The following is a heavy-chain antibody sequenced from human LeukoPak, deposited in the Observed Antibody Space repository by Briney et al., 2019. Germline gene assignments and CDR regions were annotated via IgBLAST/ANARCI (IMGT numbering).Heavy chain of an antibody. V-gene: IGHV1-18*01. Sequence: ASVKVSCKASGYTLTSYGISWARQAPGQGLEWMGWISAYNGNTNYAQKLQGRVTMTTDTSTSTAYMELRSLRSDDTAVYYCARDRVTTYGGYYYYYGMDVWGQGTTVTVSS. CDR3: ARDRVTTYGGYYYYYGMDV. CDR2: ISAYNGNT. J-gene: IGHJ6*02. CDR1: GYTLTSYG. D-gene: IGHD4-17*01.